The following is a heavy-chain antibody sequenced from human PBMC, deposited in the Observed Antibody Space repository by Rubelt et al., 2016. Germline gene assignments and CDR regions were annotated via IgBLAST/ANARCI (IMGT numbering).Heavy chain of an antibody. CDR3: ARHGGALAFDI. CDR1: GGSISSSSYY. J-gene: IGHJ3*02. V-gene: IGHV4-39*01. Sequence: QVQLQESGPGLVKPSETLSLTCTVSGGSISSSSYYWGWIRQPPGKGLEWIGSIYYSGSTYYNPSLKSRVTISGDTSKNQCSRKLGLVTAADTAGYYCARHGGALAFDIWGQGTMVTVSS. D-gene: IGHD3-16*01. CDR2: IYYSGST.